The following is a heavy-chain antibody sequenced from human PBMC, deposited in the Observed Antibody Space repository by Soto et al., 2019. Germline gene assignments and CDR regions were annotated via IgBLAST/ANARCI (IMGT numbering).Heavy chain of an antibody. J-gene: IGHJ4*02. CDR3: ARERAGRANDY. CDR2: MNPNSGNT. CDR1: GYTFTSYD. D-gene: IGHD6-19*01. V-gene: IGHV1-8*01. Sequence: QVQLVQSGAEVKKPGASVKHSCKASGYTFTSYDLNWVRQATGQGLEWMGWMNPNSGNTGYAPKFQGRVTMTRYTSISTAYMEVSSLRSEDTAVYYCARERAGRANDYWGQGTLVTVSS.